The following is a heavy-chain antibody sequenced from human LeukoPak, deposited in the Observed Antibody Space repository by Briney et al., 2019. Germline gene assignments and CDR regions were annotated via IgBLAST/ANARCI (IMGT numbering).Heavy chain of an antibody. Sequence: GGSLRLSCAASGFTFSSYAMSWVHQAPGKGLEWVSAISGSGGSTYYADSVKGRFTISRDNSKNTLYLQMNSLRAEDTAVYYCAKDRYRQRLVPDWFDPWGQGTLVTVSS. CDR1: GFTFSSYA. CDR3: AKDRYRQRLVPDWFDP. V-gene: IGHV3-23*01. CDR2: ISGSGGST. D-gene: IGHD6-13*01. J-gene: IGHJ5*02.